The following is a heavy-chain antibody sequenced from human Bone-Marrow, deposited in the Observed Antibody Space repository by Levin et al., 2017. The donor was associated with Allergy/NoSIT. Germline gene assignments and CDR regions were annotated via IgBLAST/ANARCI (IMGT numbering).Heavy chain of an antibody. CDR3: VRGGYYKFDF. J-gene: IGHJ4*02. D-gene: IGHD3-22*01. V-gene: IGHV3-48*04. CDR2: ISTSGNAV. Sequence: GESLKISCAAYGFDFTTYGMTWVRQAPGKGLEWISYISTSGNAVNYADSVKGRFTISRDNADNLVFLQMNSLKVDDTALYYCVRGGYYKFDFWGQGALVTVAS. CDR1: GFDFTTYG.